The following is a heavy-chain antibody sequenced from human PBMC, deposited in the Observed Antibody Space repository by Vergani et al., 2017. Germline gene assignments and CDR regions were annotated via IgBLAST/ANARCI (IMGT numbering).Heavy chain of an antibody. CDR2: ISGSGSRT. J-gene: IGHJ5*02. D-gene: IGHD3-16*01. V-gene: IGHV3-23*01. CDR1: GFTFSSYA. CDR3: AKDLRIMITCQGWFDP. Sequence: EVQVLESGGGLVQPGGSLRLSCAASGFTFSSYAMSWVRQAPGKGLEWVSAISGSGSRTYFADSVKGRFTISRDNSKNTLYLQMNSLRAEDTAIYYCAKDLRIMITCQGWFDPWGQGTLVTVSS.